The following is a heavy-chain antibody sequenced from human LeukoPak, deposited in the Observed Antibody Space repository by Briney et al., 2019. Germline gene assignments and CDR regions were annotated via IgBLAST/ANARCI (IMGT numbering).Heavy chain of an antibody. CDR1: GFTFSSLG. V-gene: IGHV3-30*18. CDR2: IPSDGSKK. D-gene: IGHD3-9*01. CDR3: AKGRQYSFDYLIDY. J-gene: IGHJ4*02. Sequence: GGSLRLSCVASGFTFSSLGMHWVRQAPGKGLEWVAVIPSDGSKKNYADSVKGRLTLSRDNSKNTVYLQVDSLRTEDTAVYYCAKGRQYSFDYLIDYWGQGTLVTVSS.